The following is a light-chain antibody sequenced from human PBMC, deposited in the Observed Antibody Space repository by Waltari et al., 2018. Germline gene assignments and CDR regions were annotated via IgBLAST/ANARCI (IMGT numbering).Light chain of an antibody. CDR1: SSDVGGYNY. CDR3: CSYAGSYTFV. Sequence: QSALTQPRSVSGSPGQSVTISCTGTSSDVGGYNYVSWYQQHPGKAPTLMIYDVSKRPSVVPDRFSGSKSGNTASLTISGRQAEDEADYYCCSYAGSYTFVFGGGTKLTVL. J-gene: IGLJ2*01. V-gene: IGLV2-11*01. CDR2: DVS.